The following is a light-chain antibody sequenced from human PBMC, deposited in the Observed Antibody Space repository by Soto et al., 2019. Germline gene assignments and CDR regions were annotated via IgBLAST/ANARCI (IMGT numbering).Light chain of an antibody. CDR3: MQRKEFPWT. CDR2: TLS. J-gene: IGKJ1*01. CDR1: QSLLDSDDGNTY. V-gene: IGKV2-40*01. Sequence: DIVMTQTPLSLPVTPGEPASISCRSSQSLLDSDDGNTYLDWYLQKPGQSPQPLISTLSYRASGVPDRFMASGSGTEFTLEISRVEAEDVGIYYCMQRKEFPWTFGQGTKVEIK.